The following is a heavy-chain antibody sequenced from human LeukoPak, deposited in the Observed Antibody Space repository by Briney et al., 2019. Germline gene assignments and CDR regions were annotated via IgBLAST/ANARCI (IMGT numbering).Heavy chain of an antibody. CDR1: GFSFSTNA. Sequence: GGSLRLSCAASGFSFSTNAMSWVRQAPGKGLGWVSVMSGGGTIYYADSVKGRFTISRDNSKNTLYLQMNSLRAEDTALYYCAKDSRRFDWWGQGTLVTVSS. CDR3: AKDSRRFDW. J-gene: IGHJ4*02. CDR2: MSGGGTI. V-gene: IGHV3-23*01.